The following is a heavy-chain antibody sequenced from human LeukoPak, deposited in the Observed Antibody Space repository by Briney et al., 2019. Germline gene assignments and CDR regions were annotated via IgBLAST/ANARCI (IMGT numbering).Heavy chain of an antibody. V-gene: IGHV4-59*12. CDR1: GGSISSYY. D-gene: IGHD2-2*01. J-gene: IGHJ4*02. CDR3: AREVVCSSTSCLAFDY. CDR2: IYCSGST. Sequence: SETLSLTCTVSGGSISSYYWSWIRQPPGKGLEWIGYIYCSGSTNYNPSLKSRVTMSVDTSKNQFSLKLSSVTAADTAVYYCAREVVCSSTSCLAFDYWGQGTLVTVSS.